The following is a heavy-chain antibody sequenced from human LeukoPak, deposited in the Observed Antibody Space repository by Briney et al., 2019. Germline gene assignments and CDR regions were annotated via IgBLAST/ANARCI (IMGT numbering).Heavy chain of an antibody. J-gene: IGHJ4*02. CDR2: IYYSGTT. Sequence: SETLSLTCTVSGGSISNYYWSWIRQPPGKGLEWIGYIYYSGTTDYNPSLKSRVTISVDTSKNQFSLKLSSVTAADTAVYYCASTTLYYDYVWGSYRPFDYWGQGTLVTVSS. D-gene: IGHD3-16*02. CDR3: ASTTLYYDYVWGSYRPFDY. V-gene: IGHV4-59*01. CDR1: GGSISNYY.